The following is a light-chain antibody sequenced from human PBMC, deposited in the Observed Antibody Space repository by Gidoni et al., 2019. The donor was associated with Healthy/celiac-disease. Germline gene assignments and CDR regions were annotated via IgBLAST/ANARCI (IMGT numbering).Light chain of an antibody. V-gene: IGLV3-19*01. J-gene: IGLJ2*01. CDR3: NSRDSSGNHNVV. CDR1: SLRSYY. CDR2: GKN. Sequence: VSVALGQTVRITCQGDSLRSYYASWYQQKPGQAPVLVIYGKNNRPSGIPDRFSGSSSGNTASLTITGAQAEEEADYYCNSRDSSGNHNVVFGGGTKLTVL.